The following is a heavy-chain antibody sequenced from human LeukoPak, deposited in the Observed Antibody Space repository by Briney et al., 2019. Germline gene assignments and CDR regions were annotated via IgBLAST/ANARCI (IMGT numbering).Heavy chain of an antibody. V-gene: IGHV4-59*13. CDR3: ATYRPSESRRGEATSLDY. J-gene: IGHJ4*02. CDR1: GGSISSYY. Sequence: PSETLSLTCTVSGGSISSYYWSWIRQPPGKGLEFIGHIYYTGTTKYNPSLKSRVTISLDTSENQFSLKVRFVTTADTAIYYCATYRPSESRRGEATSLDYWGQGSLVIVSS. D-gene: IGHD3-10*01. CDR2: IYYTGTT.